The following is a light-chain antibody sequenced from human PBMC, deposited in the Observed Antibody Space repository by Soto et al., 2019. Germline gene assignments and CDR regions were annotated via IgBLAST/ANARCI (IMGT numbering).Light chain of an antibody. CDR3: CSLTTSHTYV. CDR2: HVT. J-gene: IGLJ1*01. Sequence: QSALTQPASVSGSPGQSITISCTGTSSDIGHYDYVSWYQQHPGKAHKLMIYHVTYRPSGVSNRYSGSKSGNSASLTSSGLQADDEADYYCCSLTTSHTYVFGSGAKVNVL. V-gene: IGLV2-14*03. CDR1: SSDIGHYDY.